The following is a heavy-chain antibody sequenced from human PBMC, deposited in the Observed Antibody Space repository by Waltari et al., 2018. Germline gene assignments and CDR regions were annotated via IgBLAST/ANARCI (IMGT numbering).Heavy chain of an antibody. CDR1: GGTFSSYA. V-gene: IGHV1-69*05. J-gene: IGHJ6*02. D-gene: IGHD1-1*01. CDR3: ASDPAGTTNYYYYGMDV. Sequence: QVQLVQSGAEVKKPGSSVKVSCKASGGTFSSYAISWVRQAPGQGLEWMGGIIPIFGTANYAQKSQGRVTITTDESTSTAYMELSSLRSEDTAVYYCASDPAGTTNYYYYGMDVWGQGTTVTVSS. CDR2: IIPIFGTA.